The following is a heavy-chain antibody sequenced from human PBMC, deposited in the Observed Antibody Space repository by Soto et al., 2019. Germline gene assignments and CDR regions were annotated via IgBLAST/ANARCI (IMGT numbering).Heavy chain of an antibody. J-gene: IGHJ4*02. V-gene: IGHV3-23*05. D-gene: IGHD3-10*01. CDR1: VFTFSNND. CDR3: AKNSGWFND. Sequence: PWGSLRISWVSSVFTFSNNDMTWVRQAPGKGLEWVSTIDGTSTFSNYADSVEGRFTISRDNSRNTVYLQMNSLRADDTAVYYCAKNSGWFNDWGQGTLVTVS. CDR2: IDGTSTFS.